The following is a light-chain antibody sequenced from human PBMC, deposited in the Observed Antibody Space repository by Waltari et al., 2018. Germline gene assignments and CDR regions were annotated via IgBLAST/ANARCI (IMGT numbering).Light chain of an antibody. CDR3: GTWDSSLSGAV. Sequence: QSVLTQPPSVSAAPGQRVPISCSGGRSNIGNTYVSWYRQFPGTAPKLLIYENTERPSGIPGRFSGSKSGTSATLDITGLQAGDEADYYCGTWDSSLSGAVFGGGTHLTVL. V-gene: IGLV1-51*02. CDR1: RSNIGNTY. J-gene: IGLJ7*01. CDR2: ENT.